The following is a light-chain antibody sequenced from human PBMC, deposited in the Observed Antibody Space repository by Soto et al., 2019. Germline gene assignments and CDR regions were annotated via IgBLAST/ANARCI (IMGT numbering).Light chain of an antibody. Sequence: VLTQPASMSGSPVHSITISCTGTSSDVGGYNYVSWYQQHPGKAPKLMIYDVSNRPSGVSNRFSGSKSGNTASLTISGLQAEDEADYYCSSYTSSSTQVFGTGTKVTVL. V-gene: IGLV2-14*01. J-gene: IGLJ1*01. CDR1: SSDVGGYNY. CDR3: SSYTSSSTQV. CDR2: DVS.